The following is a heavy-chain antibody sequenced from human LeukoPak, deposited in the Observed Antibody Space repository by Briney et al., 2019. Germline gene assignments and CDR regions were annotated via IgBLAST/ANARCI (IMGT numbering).Heavy chain of an antibody. CDR3: ARLGSYHDF. CDR1: GASISNYY. D-gene: IGHD1-26*01. CDR2: IHSSGGS. V-gene: IGHV4-4*09. J-gene: IGHJ4*02. Sequence: SETLSLTCTVSGASISNYYWSWIRQTPEKGLEWMGHIHSSGGSSYYPSLKSRLTLSIDTSRTQLSLELPSVTAADTAVYFYARLGSYHDFWGQGALVTVSS.